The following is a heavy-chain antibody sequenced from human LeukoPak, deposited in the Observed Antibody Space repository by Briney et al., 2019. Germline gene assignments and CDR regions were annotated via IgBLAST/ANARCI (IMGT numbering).Heavy chain of an antibody. V-gene: IGHV1-69-2*01. D-gene: IGHD3-10*01. J-gene: IGHJ5*02. CDR1: GYTLTDYY. CDR3: ATTMVRGVIRFDP. CDR2: VDPEDGET. Sequence: ATVKISCKVSGYTLTDYYMHWVQQAPGKGLEWMGLVDPEDGETIYAEKFQGRVTITADTSTDTAYMELSSLRSEDTAVYYCATTMVRGVIRFDPWGQGTLVTVSS.